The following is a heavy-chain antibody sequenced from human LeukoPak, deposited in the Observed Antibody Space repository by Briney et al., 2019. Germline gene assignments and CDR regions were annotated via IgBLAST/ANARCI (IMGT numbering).Heavy chain of an antibody. CDR1: GGSIINYY. CDR2: IFYSGST. D-gene: IGHD5-12*01. Sequence: SETLSLTCTVSGGSIINYYWSWIRQPPGKGLEWIGYIFYSGSTNYNPSLKSRVSMSVDTSKNQFSLMLSSVTAADTAVYYCTRDSSGYDWFYDYWGQGTLVTVSS. J-gene: IGHJ4*02. CDR3: TRDSSGYDWFYDY. V-gene: IGHV4-59*12.